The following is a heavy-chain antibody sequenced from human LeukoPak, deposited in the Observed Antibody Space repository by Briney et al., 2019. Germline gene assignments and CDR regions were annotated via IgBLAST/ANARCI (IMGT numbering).Heavy chain of an antibody. D-gene: IGHD6-19*01. Sequence: SETLSLTCTVSGGSISSSSYYWGWIRQPPGKGLEWIGSIYYSGSTYYNPSLKSRVTISVDTSKNQFSLKLSSVTAADTAVYYCVSLEEQWLVRGVVDYWGQGTLVTVSS. J-gene: IGHJ4*02. V-gene: IGHV4-39*01. CDR3: VSLEEQWLVRGVVDY. CDR1: GGSISSSSYY. CDR2: IYYSGST.